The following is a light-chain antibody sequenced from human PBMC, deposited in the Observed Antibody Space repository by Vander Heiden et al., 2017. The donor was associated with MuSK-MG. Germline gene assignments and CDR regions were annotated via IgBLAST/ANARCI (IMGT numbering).Light chain of an antibody. J-gene: IGKJ1*01. CDR1: HSVSSK. CDR2: AAS. Sequence: EIVMTQSPATLSVSPGERATLSCRASHSVSSKLAWYQQKPGQVPRLLIYAASTRATGVPVRFSGSGAGTEFTLTISGLQSEDFAVYYWQQDNNWWTFGPGTKVEI. CDR3: QQDNNWWT. V-gene: IGKV3-15*01.